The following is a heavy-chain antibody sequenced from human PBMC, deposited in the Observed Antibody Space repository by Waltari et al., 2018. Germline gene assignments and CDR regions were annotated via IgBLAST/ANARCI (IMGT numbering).Heavy chain of an antibody. J-gene: IGHJ4*02. V-gene: IGHV4-34*02. CDR1: GGSSNNRY. CDR3: ARGGSTPMIIAY. D-gene: IGHD3-16*01. CDR2: ISHSGRT. Sequence: QVRLEQWGAGLLKPSETLSLTCAVYGGSSNNRYWSWIRQSPGKGLEWLGEISHSGRTHYNPSLKSRVIISVDTSKSQFSLILTSVNAADTAVYYCARGGSTPMIIAYWGQGTQVTVSS.